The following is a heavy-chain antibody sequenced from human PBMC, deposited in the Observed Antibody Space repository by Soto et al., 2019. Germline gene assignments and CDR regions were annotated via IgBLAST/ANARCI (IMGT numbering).Heavy chain of an antibody. CDR1: GGSFSGYY. V-gene: IGHV4-34*01. J-gene: IGHJ6*03. Sequence: SETLSLTCAVYGGSFSGYYWSWIRQPPGKGLEWIGEINHSGSTNYNPSLKSRVTISVDTSKNQFSLKLSSVTAADTAVYYCARAGGSGWYPYYYYMDVWGKGTTVTVSS. CDR2: INHSGST. CDR3: ARAGGSGWYPYYYYMDV. D-gene: IGHD6-19*01.